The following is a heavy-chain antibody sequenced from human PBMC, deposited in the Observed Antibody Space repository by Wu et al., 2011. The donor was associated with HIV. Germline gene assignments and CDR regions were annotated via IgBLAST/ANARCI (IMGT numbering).Heavy chain of an antibody. Sequence: QVQLVQSGAEVKKPGASVKVSCKASGYTFTDYYMHWVRLAPGQGLEWMGWINPNSGDTNYAQKFQGRVTMTRDTSIRTAYMELSRLRSDDTAVYYCAQGYGGYSYGLHNWFDPWGQGTLVTVSS. CDR2: INPNSGDT. CDR3: AQGYGGYSYGLHNWFDP. V-gene: IGHV1-2*02. CDR1: GYTFTDYY. J-gene: IGHJ5*02. D-gene: IGHD5-18*01.